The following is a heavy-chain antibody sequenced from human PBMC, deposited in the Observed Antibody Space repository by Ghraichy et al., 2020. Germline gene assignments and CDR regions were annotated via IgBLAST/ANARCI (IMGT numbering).Heavy chain of an antibody. CDR3: VKDGSGNGKGTSLFDY. CDR2: ISSDGGST. CDR1: GFTFSSYG. D-gene: IGHD5-12*01. J-gene: IGHJ4*02. V-gene: IGHV3-64D*06. Sequence: GGSLRLSCSASGFTFSSYGMHWVRQAPGKGLEDVSAISSDGGSTYYADSVKGRFTFSRDNSNNQVFLQMSSLRPEDTAVYYCVKDGSGNGKGTSLFDYWGQGTLVTVSS.